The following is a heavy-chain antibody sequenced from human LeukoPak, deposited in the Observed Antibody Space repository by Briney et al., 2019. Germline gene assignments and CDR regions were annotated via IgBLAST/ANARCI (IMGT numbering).Heavy chain of an antibody. Sequence: SETLSLTCAVSGYSISSGYYWGWIRQPPGKGLKWIGSMYHSGSTYYNPSLKSRVTISVDTSKNQFSLKLSSVTAADTAVYYCARRIGTSYFDYWGQGTLVIVSS. CDR1: GYSISSGYY. CDR2: MYHSGST. D-gene: IGHD1-1*01. V-gene: IGHV4-38-2*01. J-gene: IGHJ4*02. CDR3: ARRIGTSYFDY.